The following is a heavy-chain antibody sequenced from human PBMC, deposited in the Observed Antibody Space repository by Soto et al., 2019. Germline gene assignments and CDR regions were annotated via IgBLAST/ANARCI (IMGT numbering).Heavy chain of an antibody. J-gene: IGHJ4*02. D-gene: IGHD3-22*01. Sequence: ASVKVSCKASGYTFTSYGISWVRQAPGQGLEWMGWISAYNCNTNYAQKLQGRVTMTTDTSTSTAYMELRSLRSDDTAVYYCARDLEDSSGYPIDYWGQGTLVTVSS. V-gene: IGHV1-18*01. CDR2: ISAYNCNT. CDR3: ARDLEDSSGYPIDY. CDR1: GYTFTSYG.